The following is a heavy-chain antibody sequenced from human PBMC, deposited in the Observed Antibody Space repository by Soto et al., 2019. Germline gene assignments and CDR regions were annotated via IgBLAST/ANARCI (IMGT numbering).Heavy chain of an antibody. J-gene: IGHJ5*02. CDR2: MYYSEIT. CDR1: GASINDYY. CDR3: ARANSSTWYKLEYKWFDP. V-gene: IGHV4-59*01. Sequence: SETLSLTCTVSGASINDYYWSWIRQTPGKGLEWVGFMYYSEITKYNPSLKGRVNMSLDTSKNQVSLHLKSVTAADTAVYYCARANSSTWYKLEYKWFDPWGQETLVTVSS. D-gene: IGHD6-13*01.